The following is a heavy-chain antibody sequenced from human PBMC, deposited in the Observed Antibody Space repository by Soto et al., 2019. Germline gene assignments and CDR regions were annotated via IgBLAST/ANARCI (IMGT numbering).Heavy chain of an antibody. Sequence: EVQLLESGGGLVQPGGSLRLSCAASGFTFSNYAMSWVRQAPGKGLEWVSAISGSGGSTYYADSVKGRFTISRDNSKNTLYLQMNSLRAEDTAVYYCAKVKDGWSGDYYYYGMDVWGQGTTVTVSS. CDR2: ISGSGGST. CDR3: AKVKDGWSGDYYYYGMDV. CDR1: GFTFSNYA. J-gene: IGHJ6*02. V-gene: IGHV3-23*01. D-gene: IGHD6-19*01.